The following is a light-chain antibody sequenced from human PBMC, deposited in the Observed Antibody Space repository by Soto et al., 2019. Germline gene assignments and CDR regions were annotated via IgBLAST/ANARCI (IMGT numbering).Light chain of an antibody. CDR2: DND. Sequence: QSVLTQPPSVSAAPGQKVTISCSGSSSNIGNNYVSWYQQLPGTDPKLLIYDNDKRPSGIPDRFSGSKSGTSATLGITGLQTGDEADYYCATWDSSLSAGVFGGGTKLTVL. V-gene: IGLV1-51*01. CDR3: ATWDSSLSAGV. J-gene: IGLJ3*02. CDR1: SSNIGNNY.